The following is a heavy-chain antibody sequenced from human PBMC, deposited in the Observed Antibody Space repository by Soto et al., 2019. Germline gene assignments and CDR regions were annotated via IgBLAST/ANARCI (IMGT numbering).Heavy chain of an antibody. V-gene: IGHV1-18*01. CDR1: GYIFTTYG. J-gene: IGHJ4*02. CDR3: ARGRYGDY. D-gene: IGHD1-1*01. Sequence: QVHLVQSGAEVKKPGASVKVSCKGSGYIFTTYGITWVRQAPGQGLEWMGWISAHNGNTNYAQKLQGRVNVTRDTSTSTAYMELRNLRSADTAVDYCARGRYGDYWGQGALVTVSS. CDR2: ISAHNGNT.